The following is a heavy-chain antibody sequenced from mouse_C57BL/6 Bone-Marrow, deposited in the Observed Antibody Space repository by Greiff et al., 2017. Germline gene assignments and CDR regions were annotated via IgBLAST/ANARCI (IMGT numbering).Heavy chain of an antibody. D-gene: IGHD1-1*01. J-gene: IGHJ2*01. CDR2: INPEDGET. Sequence: VQLQQSGAELVKPGASVKLSCTASGFTITDYYIHWVKQRTEQGLEWIGRINPEDGETKYAPKFQDKATITADTSSNTAYLQLSSLTSEDTAVYYCTRSLIYYGTNYWGQGTTRTVAS. CDR1: GFTITDYY. V-gene: IGHV14-2*01. CDR3: TRSLIYYGTNY.